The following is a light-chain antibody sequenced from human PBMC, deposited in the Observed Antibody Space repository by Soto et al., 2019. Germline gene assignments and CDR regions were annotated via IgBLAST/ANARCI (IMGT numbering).Light chain of an antibody. J-gene: IGKJ3*01. CDR3: QESYTTLT. Sequence: EIVLTQSPGTLSLSPGERATLSCRASQSVSSYLAWYQQKPGQAPRLLIYDASNRATGIPARFSGSGSGTDFTLTVSSLQPEDFATYYCQESYTTLTFGPGTKVDIK. CDR1: QSVSSY. V-gene: IGKV3-11*01. CDR2: DAS.